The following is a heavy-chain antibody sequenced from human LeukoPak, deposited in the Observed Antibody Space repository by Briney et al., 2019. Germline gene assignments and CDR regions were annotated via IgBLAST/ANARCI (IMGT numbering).Heavy chain of an antibody. Sequence: SETLSLTCTVSGGSISSGSYYWSWIRQPAGKVLEWIGRIYTSGSTNYNPSLKSRVTISVDTSKNQFSLKLSSVTAADTAVYYCARGEGIAVAGPDYWGQGTLVTVSS. CDR3: ARGEGIAVAGPDY. D-gene: IGHD6-19*01. J-gene: IGHJ4*02. V-gene: IGHV4-61*02. CDR1: GGSISSGSYY. CDR2: IYTSGST.